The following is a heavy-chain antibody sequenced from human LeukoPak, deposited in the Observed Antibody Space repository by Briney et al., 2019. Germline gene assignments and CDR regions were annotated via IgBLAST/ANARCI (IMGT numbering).Heavy chain of an antibody. CDR3: VRFSQLDLAFDY. Sequence: PSETLSLACQVSGGSVNCSSCFWGWIRQPPGKGLEWLGSIHYTGITNDNPSLKSRVTTLVDTSQNHFSLRLKSVTAADTAVYYCVRFSQLDLAFDYWGQGTLVSVSS. D-gene: IGHD1-1*01. CDR2: IHYTGIT. J-gene: IGHJ4*02. CDR1: GGSVNCSSCF. V-gene: IGHV4-39*07.